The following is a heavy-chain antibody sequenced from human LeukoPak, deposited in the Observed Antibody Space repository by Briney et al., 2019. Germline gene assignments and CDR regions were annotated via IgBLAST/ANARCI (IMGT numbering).Heavy chain of an antibody. J-gene: IGHJ4*02. CDR3: ARDAGLTGGYYYY. Sequence: ASVKVSCKASGGTFSDNAISWVRQAPGQRLEWMGWINTNTGNPTYAQGFTGRFVFSLDTSVSTAYLQISSLKAEDTAVYYCARDAGLTGGYYYYWGQGTLVTVSS. D-gene: IGHD3-22*01. CDR1: GGTFSDNA. CDR2: INTNTGNP. V-gene: IGHV7-4-1*02.